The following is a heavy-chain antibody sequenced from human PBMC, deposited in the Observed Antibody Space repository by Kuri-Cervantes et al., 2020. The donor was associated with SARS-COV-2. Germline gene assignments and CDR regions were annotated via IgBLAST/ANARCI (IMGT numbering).Heavy chain of an antibody. CDR2: IYSGGST. D-gene: IGHD5-24*01. CDR1: GFTVSSNY. CDR3: AKVGDGYNCDY. Sequence: GGSLRLSCATSGFTVSSNYMRWVRQAPGKGLEWVSVIYSGGSTYYADSVKGRFTISRDNSKNTLSLQMNSLRAEDTAVYYCAKVGDGYNCDYWGQGTLVTVSS. J-gene: IGHJ4*02. V-gene: IGHV3-53*01.